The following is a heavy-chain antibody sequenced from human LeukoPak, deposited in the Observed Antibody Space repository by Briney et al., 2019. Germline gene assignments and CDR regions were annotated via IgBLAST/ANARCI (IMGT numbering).Heavy chain of an antibody. D-gene: IGHD6-19*01. Sequence: GASVKVSCKASGGTFSSYAISWVRQASGQGLEWMGRIIPILGIANYAQKFQGRVTITADKSTSTAYMELSSLRSEDTAVYYCARDKGGAGRPYYFDYWGQGTLVTVSS. V-gene: IGHV1-69*04. CDR2: IIPILGIA. J-gene: IGHJ4*02. CDR3: ARDKGGAGRPYYFDY. CDR1: GGTFSSYA.